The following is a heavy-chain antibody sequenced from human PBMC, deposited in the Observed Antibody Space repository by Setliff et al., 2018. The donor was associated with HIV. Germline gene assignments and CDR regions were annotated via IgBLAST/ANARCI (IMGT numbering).Heavy chain of an antibody. CDR2: ISTYDGNT. D-gene: IGHD6-19*01. CDR1: GYAFTSYG. J-gene: IGHJ5*02. CDR3: ARDLWGQWLAPAGFDP. Sequence: VASVKVSCKASGYAFTSYGISWVRQAPGQGLEWMGWISTYDGNTNYAQNLQGRVTMTTDTSTSTAYMELRSLRSDDTAVYYCARDLWGQWLAPAGFDPWGQGTLVTVSS. V-gene: IGHV1-18*01.